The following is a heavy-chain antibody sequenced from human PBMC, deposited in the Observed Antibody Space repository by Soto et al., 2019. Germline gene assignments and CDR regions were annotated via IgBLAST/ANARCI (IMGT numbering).Heavy chain of an antibody. D-gene: IGHD3-3*01. Sequence: GGSLRLSCAASGFTFSSYAMSWVRQAPGKGLEWVSAISGSGGSTYYADSVKGRFTISRDNSKNTLYLQMNSLRAEDTAVYYCAAFDFWSGYYASDYWGQGTLVTV. CDR2: ISGSGGST. CDR1: GFTFSSYA. V-gene: IGHV3-23*01. CDR3: AAFDFWSGYYASDY. J-gene: IGHJ4*02.